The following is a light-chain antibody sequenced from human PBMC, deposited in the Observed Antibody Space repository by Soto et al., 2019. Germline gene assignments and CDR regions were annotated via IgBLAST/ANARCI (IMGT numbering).Light chain of an antibody. CDR1: SGHSSYA. CDR2: LNSDGSH. J-gene: IGLJ2*01. Sequence: QSVLTQSPSASASLGASVKLTCTLSSGHSSYAIAWHQQQPEKGPRYLMKLNSDGSHSKGDGIPDRFSGSSSGAERYLTISSLQSEEEADYYCQTWASGIQNVVFGGGTKVTVL. V-gene: IGLV4-69*01. CDR3: QTWASGIQNVV.